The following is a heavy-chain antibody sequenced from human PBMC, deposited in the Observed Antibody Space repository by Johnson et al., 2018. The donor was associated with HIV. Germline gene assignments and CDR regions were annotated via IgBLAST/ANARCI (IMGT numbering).Heavy chain of an antibody. D-gene: IGHD2-15*01. CDR3: AKSPGVVDPIDAFDI. CDR1: GFTFDDYG. CDR2: INWNGGST. Sequence: EVHLVESGGGVVRPGGSLRLSCAASGFTFDDYGMSWVRQAPGKGLEWVSGINWNGGSTGYAYSVKGRFTISRDNAKNSLYLQMNSLRAEDTALYYCAKSPGVVDPIDAFDIWGQGTMVTVAS. J-gene: IGHJ3*02. V-gene: IGHV3-20*04.